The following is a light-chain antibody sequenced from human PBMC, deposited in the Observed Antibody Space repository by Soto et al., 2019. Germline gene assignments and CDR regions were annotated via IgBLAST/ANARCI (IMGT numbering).Light chain of an antibody. V-gene: IGLV1-40*01. CDR2: GNS. CDR3: QSYDSSLSVV. CDR1: SSNIGAGYD. J-gene: IGLJ2*01. Sequence: QSVLTQPPSVSGAPGKRVTISCTWSSSNIGAGYDVHWYQQLPGTAPKLLIYGNSNRPSGVPDRFSGSKSGTSASLAITGLQAEDEADYYCQSYDSSLSVVFGGGTKLTVL.